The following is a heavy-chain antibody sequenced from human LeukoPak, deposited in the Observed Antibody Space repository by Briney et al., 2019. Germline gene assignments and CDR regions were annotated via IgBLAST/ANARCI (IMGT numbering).Heavy chain of an antibody. D-gene: IGHD3/OR15-3a*01. J-gene: IGHJ3*02. CDR1: GFTFSSYS. Sequence: GGSLRLSCEASGFTFSSYSMNWVRQAPGKGLEWVSSISSSSSYIYYADSVKGRFTISRDNAKNSLYLQMNSLRAEDTAVYYCAMIPRGLEDAFDIWGQGTMVTVSS. CDR3: AMIPRGLEDAFDI. V-gene: IGHV3-21*01. CDR2: ISSSSSYI.